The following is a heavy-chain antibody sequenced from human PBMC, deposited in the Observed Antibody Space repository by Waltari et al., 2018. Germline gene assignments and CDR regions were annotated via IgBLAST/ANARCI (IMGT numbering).Heavy chain of an antibody. CDR2: IVPILGTA. Sequence: QVQLVQSGAEVKKPGSSVKVSCKASGGTFSSYAISWVRQAPGQGLEWMGGIVPILGTANYAQKVQGRVTITADESTSTAYMELSSLRSEDTAVYYCASFTRSRNWFDPWGQGTLVTVSS. CDR1: GGTFSSYA. J-gene: IGHJ5*02. CDR3: ASFTRSRNWFDP. D-gene: IGHD4-17*01. V-gene: IGHV1-69*12.